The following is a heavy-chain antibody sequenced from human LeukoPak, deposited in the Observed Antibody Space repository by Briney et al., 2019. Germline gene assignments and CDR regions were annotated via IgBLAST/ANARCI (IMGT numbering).Heavy chain of an antibody. Sequence: GASVKVSCKASGGTFRSHAMRWMRQAPGQGLEWMGGINSIFGTRDYIQKFQGRVTITADESMSTVYMELSSLRSEDTAVYYCARHSGYHSTMYLDYWGQGTLVTVSS. CDR1: GGTFRSHA. V-gene: IGHV1-69*13. D-gene: IGHD3-22*01. J-gene: IGHJ4*02. CDR2: INSIFGTR. CDR3: ARHSGYHSTMYLDY.